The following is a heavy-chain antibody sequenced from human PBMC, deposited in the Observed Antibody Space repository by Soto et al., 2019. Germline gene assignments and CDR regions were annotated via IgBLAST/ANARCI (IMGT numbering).Heavy chain of an antibody. Sequence: QSQTLSLTCAISGDSVSSNSAAWNWIRQSPSRGLEWLGRTYYRSKWYNDYAVSVKSRITINPDTSKNQFSLQLKSVTPEDTAVDYCARDQWELLSYFDYWGQGTLVTVSS. D-gene: IGHD1-26*01. J-gene: IGHJ4*02. CDR3: ARDQWELLSYFDY. CDR2: TYYRSKWYN. CDR1: GDSVSSNSAA. V-gene: IGHV6-1*01.